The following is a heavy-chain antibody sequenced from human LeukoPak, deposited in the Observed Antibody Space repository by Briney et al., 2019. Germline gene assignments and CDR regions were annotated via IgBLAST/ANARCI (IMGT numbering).Heavy chain of an antibody. J-gene: IGHJ4*02. D-gene: IGHD2-2*01. CDR3: ARKYTTSYYSIDY. CDR2: ISYDGSKE. V-gene: IGHV3-30*04. CDR1: GFTFNKYD. Sequence: GGSLRLSCAASGFTFNKYDMHWVRQAPGKGLDWVTFISYDGSKEHYADSVKGRFTISRDNSNRTVYLQMNSLKTEDTALYFCARKYTTSYYSIDYWGQGTLVTVSS.